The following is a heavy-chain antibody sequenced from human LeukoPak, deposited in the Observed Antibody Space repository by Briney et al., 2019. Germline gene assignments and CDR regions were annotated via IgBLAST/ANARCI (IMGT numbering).Heavy chain of an antibody. V-gene: IGHV4-61*02. CDR3: ARVRGSLNWFDP. CDR2: IYTSGST. J-gene: IGHJ5*02. CDR1: GGSISSGSYY. D-gene: IGHD2-15*01. Sequence: SETLSLTCTVSGGSISSGSYYWSWIRHPAGKGLEWIGRIYTSGSTNYNPSLKSRVTISVDTSKNQFSLKLSSVTAADTAVYYCARVRGSLNWFDPWGQGTLVTVSS.